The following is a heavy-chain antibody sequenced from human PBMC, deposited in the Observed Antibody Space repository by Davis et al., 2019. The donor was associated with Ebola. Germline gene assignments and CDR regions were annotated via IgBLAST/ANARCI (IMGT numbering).Heavy chain of an antibody. V-gene: IGHV3-7*01. CDR1: GFSLNSYG. CDR2: MLHDGSEK. CDR3: ARDNYWKLDY. Sequence: PGGSLRLSCAASGFSLNSYGMPWVRQAPGKGLEWLANMLHDGSEKYSAGPVKGRFTISRDNARNSFYLQMNSLRVEDTAVYYCARDNYWKLDYWGQGILVTVSS. J-gene: IGHJ4*02. D-gene: IGHD4-11*01.